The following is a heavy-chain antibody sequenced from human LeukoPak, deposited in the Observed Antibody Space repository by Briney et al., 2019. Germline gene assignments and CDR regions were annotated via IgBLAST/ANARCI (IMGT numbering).Heavy chain of an antibody. CDR1: GGSISSGYYY. V-gene: IGHV4-30-4*08. CDR2: IYYSGST. J-gene: IGHJ4*02. CDR3: ARVGYYDSSGYLG. Sequence: SETLSLTCTVSGGSISSGYYYCGWIRQPPGKGLEGIGYIYYSGSTYYHPSLKSRVTISVDTSKNQFSPKLSSVTAADTAVYYCARVGYYDSSGYLGWGQGTLVTVSS. D-gene: IGHD3-22*01.